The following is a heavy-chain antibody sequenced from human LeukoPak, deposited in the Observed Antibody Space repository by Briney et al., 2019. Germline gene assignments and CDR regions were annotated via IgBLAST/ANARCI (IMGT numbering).Heavy chain of an antibody. CDR2: ISYDGSNK. J-gene: IGHJ4*02. CDR1: GFTFSSYG. CDR3: AKSRIAAAKNYFDY. D-gene: IGHD6-13*01. V-gene: IGHV3-30*18. Sequence: GGSLRLSCAASGFTFSSYGMHWVRQAPGKGLEWVAVISYDGSNKYYADSVKGRFTISRDNSKNTLYLQMDSLRAEDTAVYYCAKSRIAAAKNYFDYWGQGTLVTVSS.